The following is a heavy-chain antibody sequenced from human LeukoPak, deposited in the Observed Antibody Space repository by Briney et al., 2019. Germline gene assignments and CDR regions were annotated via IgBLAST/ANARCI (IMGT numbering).Heavy chain of an antibody. D-gene: IGHD6-19*01. Sequence: PVGSLRLSCAASGFTFSSYAMHWVRQASGKGLEWVAVIWHDGSNKYYAASVKGRFTVSRDNSKNTLYLQINSLRAEDTAVYYCARERVTGTSYYYYYGMDVWGQGTTVTVSS. CDR1: GFTFSSYA. CDR2: IWHDGSNK. CDR3: ARERVTGTSYYYYYGMDV. V-gene: IGHV3-33*01. J-gene: IGHJ6*02.